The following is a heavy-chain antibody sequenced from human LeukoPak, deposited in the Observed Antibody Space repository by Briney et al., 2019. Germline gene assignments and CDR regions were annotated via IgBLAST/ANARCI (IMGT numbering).Heavy chain of an antibody. D-gene: IGHD3-10*01. CDR1: GFTFSSYV. V-gene: IGHV3-23*01. CDR3: ARVFRAGVRGAPEYYFDY. Sequence: GGSLRLSCAASGFTFSSYVMTWVRQAPGKGLEWVSEISGSGGSTYYADSVKGRFTISRDNAKNSLYLQMNSLRAEDTAVYYCARVFRAGVRGAPEYYFDYWGRGTLVTVSS. J-gene: IGHJ4*02. CDR2: ISGSGGST.